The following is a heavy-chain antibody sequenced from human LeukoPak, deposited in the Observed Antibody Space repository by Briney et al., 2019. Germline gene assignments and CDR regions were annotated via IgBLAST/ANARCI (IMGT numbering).Heavy chain of an antibody. CDR3: ARDPTGTAMVTTPPDY. Sequence: SETLSLTCTVSGYSISSGYYWGWIRQPPGKGLEWIGSIYHSGSTYYNPSLKSRVTISVDTSKNQFSLKLSSVTAADTAVYYCARDPTGTAMVTTPPDYWGQGTLVTVSS. D-gene: IGHD5-18*01. CDR1: GYSISSGYY. V-gene: IGHV4-38-2*02. CDR2: IYHSGST. J-gene: IGHJ4*02.